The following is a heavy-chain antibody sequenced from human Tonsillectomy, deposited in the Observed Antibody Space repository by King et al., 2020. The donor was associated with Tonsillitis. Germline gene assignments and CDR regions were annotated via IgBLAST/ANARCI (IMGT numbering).Heavy chain of an antibody. CDR2: IGTAGDT. CDR1: GFTFSSYD. D-gene: IGHD5-24*01. Sequence: VQLVESGGGLVQPGGSLRLSCAASGFTFSSYDMHWVRQATGKGLEWVSAIGTAGDTYYPGSVKGRFTISRENAKNSLYLQMNSLRAGDTAVYYCARAKKVEMATIDAFDIWGHGTMVTVSS. V-gene: IGHV3-13*01. CDR3: ARAKKVEMATIDAFDI. J-gene: IGHJ3*02.